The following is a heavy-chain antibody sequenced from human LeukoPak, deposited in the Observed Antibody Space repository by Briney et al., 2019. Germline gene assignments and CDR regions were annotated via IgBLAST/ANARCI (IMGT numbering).Heavy chain of an antibody. CDR1: GFTFSSYA. D-gene: IGHD3-16*01. J-gene: IGHJ4*02. V-gene: IGHV3-23*01. Sequence: GGSLRLSCVSSGFTFSSYAMSWVRQAPGRGLEWVSTICGTGVRTYYADSVKGRFTISRDNTKNTLYLQINTLRAEDTAVYFCAKDRLGGPYFFHYWGQGTLVTVSS. CDR3: AKDRLGGPYFFHY. CDR2: ICGTGVRT.